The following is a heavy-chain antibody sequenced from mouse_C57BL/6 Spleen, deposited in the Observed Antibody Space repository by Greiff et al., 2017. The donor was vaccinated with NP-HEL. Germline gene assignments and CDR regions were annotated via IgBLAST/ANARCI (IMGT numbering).Heavy chain of an antibody. CDR1: GYTFTSYW. V-gene: IGHV1-64*01. CDR2: IHPNSGST. J-gene: IGHJ3*01. Sequence: QVQLQQPGAELVKPGASVKLSCKASGYTFTSYWMHWVKQRPGQGLEWIGMIHPNSGSTNYNEKFKSKATLTVDKSSSTAYMELRSLTSEDSAVYFCARRDAWFAYWGQGTLVTVSA. CDR3: ARRDAWFAY.